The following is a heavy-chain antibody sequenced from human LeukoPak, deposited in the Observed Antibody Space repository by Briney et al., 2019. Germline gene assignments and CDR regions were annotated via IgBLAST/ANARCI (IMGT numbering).Heavy chain of an antibody. CDR1: GFTFDDYA. D-gene: IGHD6-19*01. Sequence: PGGSLRLSCAASGFTFDDYAMHWVRQAPGKGLEWVSGISWNSGSMGYADSVKGRFTISRDNAKNSLYLQMNSLRAEDTALYYCAKDVLAVAGTRLVYWGQGTLVTVSS. CDR3: AKDVLAVAGTRLVY. V-gene: IGHV3-9*01. CDR2: ISWNSGSM. J-gene: IGHJ4*02.